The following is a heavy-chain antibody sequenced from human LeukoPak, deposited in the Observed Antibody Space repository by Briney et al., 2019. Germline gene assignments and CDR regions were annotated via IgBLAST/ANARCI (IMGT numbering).Heavy chain of an antibody. J-gene: IGHJ4*02. Sequence: GASVKVSCKASGYTFTGYYMHWVRQAPGQGLEWMGWINPNSGNTGYAQKFQGRVTMTRNTSISTAYMELSSLRSEDTAVYYCARSPGRGELLSQPWWGQGTLVTVSS. CDR2: INPNSGNT. D-gene: IGHD3-10*01. CDR3: ARSPGRGELLSQPW. CDR1: GYTFTGYY. V-gene: IGHV1-8*02.